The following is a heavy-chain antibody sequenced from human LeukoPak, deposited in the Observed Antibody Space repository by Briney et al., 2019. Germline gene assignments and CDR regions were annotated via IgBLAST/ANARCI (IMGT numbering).Heavy chain of an antibody. V-gene: IGHV3-7*01. CDR2: IKQDGSEK. Sequence: GGSLRLSCAASGFTFSSYWMSWVRQAPGKGLEWVANIKQDGSEKYYVDSVKGRFTISRDNAKNSLYLQMNSLRAEDTAVYYCARGRYYDFWSGHDYWGQGTPVTVSS. CDR3: ARGRYYDFWSGHDY. CDR1: GFTFSSYW. D-gene: IGHD3-3*01. J-gene: IGHJ4*02.